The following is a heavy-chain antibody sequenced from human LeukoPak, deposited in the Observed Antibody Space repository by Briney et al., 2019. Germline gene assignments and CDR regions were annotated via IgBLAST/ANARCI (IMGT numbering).Heavy chain of an antibody. CDR3: ARVSGGSWYFDL. CDR2: IYYSGST. CDR1: GGSISSSSYY. J-gene: IGHJ2*01. Sequence: SETLSLTCTVSGGSISSSSYYWSWIRQPPGKGLEWIGYIYYSGSTNYNPSLKSRVTISVDTSKNQFSLKLSSVTAADTAVYYCARVSGGSWYFDLWGRGTLVTVSS. D-gene: IGHD2-15*01. V-gene: IGHV4-61*01.